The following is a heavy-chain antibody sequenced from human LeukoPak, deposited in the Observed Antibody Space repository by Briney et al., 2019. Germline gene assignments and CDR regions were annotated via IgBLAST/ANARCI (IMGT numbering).Heavy chain of an antibody. Sequence: ASVKVSCKASGYTFTGYYIHWVRQAPGQGLEWMGWINPNSGDTNYAQKFQGRVSMTRDTSISTAYMELSSLTSDDTAVFYCARFFGYSTSSLDYWGQGALVTVSS. J-gene: IGHJ4*02. V-gene: IGHV1-2*02. CDR1: GYTFTGYY. D-gene: IGHD6-6*01. CDR2: INPNSGDT. CDR3: ARFFGYSTSSLDY.